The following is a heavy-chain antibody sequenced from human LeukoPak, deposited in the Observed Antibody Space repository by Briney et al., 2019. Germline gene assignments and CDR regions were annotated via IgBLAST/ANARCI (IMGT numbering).Heavy chain of an antibody. D-gene: IGHD3-22*01. CDR1: GGSISTSSYY. Sequence: SETLSLTCTVSGGSISTSSYYWGWIRQSPGKGLEWIGSIYYSGNTYYNPSLKSRITMSVDTSKNQFSLKLSSVTAADTAVYYCARSIIGSSGYSTPLDYWGQGTLVTVSS. V-gene: IGHV4-39*01. CDR2: IYYSGNT. CDR3: ARSIIGSSGYSTPLDY. J-gene: IGHJ4*02.